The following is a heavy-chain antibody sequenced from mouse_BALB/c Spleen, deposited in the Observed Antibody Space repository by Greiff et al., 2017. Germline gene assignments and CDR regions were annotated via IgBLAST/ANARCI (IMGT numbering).Heavy chain of an antibody. CDR1: GFAFSSYD. V-gene: IGHV5-12-1*01. Sequence: EVKLVESGGGLVKPGGSLKLSCAASGFAFSSYDMSWVRQTPEKRLEWVAYISSGGGSTYYPDTVKGRFTISRDNAKNTLYLQMSSLKSEDTAMYYCARQDGNYAMDYWGQGTSVTVSS. CDR2: ISSGGGST. D-gene: IGHD2-1*01. CDR3: ARQDGNYAMDY. J-gene: IGHJ4*01.